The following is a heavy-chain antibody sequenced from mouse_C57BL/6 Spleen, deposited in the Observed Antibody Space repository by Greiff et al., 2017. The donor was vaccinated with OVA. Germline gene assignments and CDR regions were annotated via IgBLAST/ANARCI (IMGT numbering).Heavy chain of an antibody. CDR2: INPSSGFT. J-gene: IGHJ4*01. CDR3: ARSGTYYDYDGYYAMDY. D-gene: IGHD2-4*01. V-gene: IGHV1-7*01. CDR1: GYTFTSYW. Sequence: QVQLQQSGAELAKPGASVKLSCKASGYTFTSYWMHWVKQRPGQGLEWIGYINPSSGFTKYNQKFKDKATLTADKSSSTAYMQLSSLTYEDSAVYYCARSGTYYDYDGYYAMDYWGQGTSVTVSS.